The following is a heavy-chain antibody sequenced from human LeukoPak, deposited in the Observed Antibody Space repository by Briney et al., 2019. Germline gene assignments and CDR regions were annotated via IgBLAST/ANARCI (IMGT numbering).Heavy chain of an antibody. J-gene: IGHJ4*02. CDR1: GFTFSSYG. CDR3: AKDYKKGGSYLY. CDR2: IRYDGSNK. Sequence: GGSLRLSCAASGFTFSSYGMHWVRQAPGKGREWVAFIRYDGSNKYYADSVKGRFTISRDNSKNTLYLQMNSLRAADTAVYYCAKDYKKGGSYLYWGQGTLVTVSS. D-gene: IGHD1-26*01. V-gene: IGHV3-30*02.